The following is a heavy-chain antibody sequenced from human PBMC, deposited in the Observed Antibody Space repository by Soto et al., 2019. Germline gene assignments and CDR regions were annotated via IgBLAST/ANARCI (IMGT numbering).Heavy chain of an antibody. CDR1: GYTFTSYA. D-gene: IGHD2-21*02. J-gene: IGHJ5*02. CDR3: ARGFSAGDADWFDP. Sequence: QVQLVQSGAEVKKPGASVKVSCKASGYTFTSYAMHWVRQAPGQRLEWMGWINAGNGNRKYSPKFQGRVTITRDTSASTAYMQLSSLRSEDTAVYYCARGFSAGDADWFDPWGQGTLVTVSS. CDR2: INAGNGNR. V-gene: IGHV1-3*01.